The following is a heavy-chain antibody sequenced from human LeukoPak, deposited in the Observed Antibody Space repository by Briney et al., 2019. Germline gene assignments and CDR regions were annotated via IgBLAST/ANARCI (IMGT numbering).Heavy chain of an antibody. V-gene: IGHV4-61*02. CDR2: ISSSGST. CDR1: GDAISSGDYY. J-gene: IGHJ3*02. D-gene: IGHD3-22*01. Sequence: PSQTLSLTCTVSGDAISSGDYYWSWIRQPAGKGLEWIGRISSSGSTNYNPSLKSRVTISVDTSKNQFSLKLSSVTAADTAVYFCARGPYSYDSSGAFDIWGQGTMVTVSS. CDR3: ARGPYSYDSSGAFDI.